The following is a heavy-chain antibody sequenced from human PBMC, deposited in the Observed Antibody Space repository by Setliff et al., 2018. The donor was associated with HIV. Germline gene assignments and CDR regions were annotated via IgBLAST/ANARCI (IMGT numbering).Heavy chain of an antibody. CDR2: IYPGGSDS. D-gene: IGHD3-22*01. J-gene: IGHJ3*02. Sequence: GESLKISCKGSGYGFSSYWIGWVRQMPGKGLEWMGIIYPGGSDSKYSPSLQGQVTFSADKSISTAYLQWSSLKASDSGIYYCARLLDSSGYYDAFDIWGQGTMVTVSS. CDR1: GYGFSSYW. V-gene: IGHV5-51*01. CDR3: ARLLDSSGYYDAFDI.